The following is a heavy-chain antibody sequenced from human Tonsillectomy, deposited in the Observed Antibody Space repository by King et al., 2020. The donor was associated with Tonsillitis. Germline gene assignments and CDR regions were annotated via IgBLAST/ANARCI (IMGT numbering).Heavy chain of an antibody. CDR3: ARGALELDY. Sequence: QLVESGGGVVQPGGSLRLSCAASGFAFSSFAVHWVRQAPGKGLEWLALISYDANNKDYADSLKGRFIISRDNSKNTLFLQMNSLRPDDTAVYFCARGALELDYWGQGTLVTVSS. V-gene: IGHV3-30-3*01. CDR1: GFAFSSFA. CDR2: ISYDANNK. J-gene: IGHJ4*02.